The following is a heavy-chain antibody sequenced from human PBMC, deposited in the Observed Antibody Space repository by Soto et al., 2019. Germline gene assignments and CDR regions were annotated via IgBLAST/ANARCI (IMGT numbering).Heavy chain of an antibody. Sequence: PGGSLRLSCAASGFTFSSYSMNWVRQAPGKGLEWVSSISSSSSYIYYADSVKGRFTISRDNAKNSLYLQMNSLRAEDTAVYYCARDGVAALIYYYYYMDVWGKGTTVTVSS. CDR2: ISSSSSYI. D-gene: IGHD2-15*01. V-gene: IGHV3-21*01. CDR1: GFTFSSYS. CDR3: ARDGVAALIYYYYYMDV. J-gene: IGHJ6*03.